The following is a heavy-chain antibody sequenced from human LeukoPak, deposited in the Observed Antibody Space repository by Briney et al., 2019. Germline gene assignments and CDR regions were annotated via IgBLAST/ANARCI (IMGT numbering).Heavy chain of an antibody. CDR3: AREPGQPNIVVVPAAPDAHNWFDP. CDR1: GFTFSSYS. V-gene: IGHV3-21*01. D-gene: IGHD2-2*01. CDR2: ISSSSSYI. J-gene: IGHJ5*02. Sequence: GGSLRLSCAASGFTFSSYSMNWVRQAPGKGLEWVSSISSSSSYIYYADSVKGRFTISRDNAKNSLYLQMNSLRAEDTAVYHCAREPGQPNIVVVPAAPDAHNWFDPWGQGTLVTVSS.